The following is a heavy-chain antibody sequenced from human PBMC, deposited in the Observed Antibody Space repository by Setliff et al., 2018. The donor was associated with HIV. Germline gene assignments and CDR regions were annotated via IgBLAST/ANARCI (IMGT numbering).Heavy chain of an antibody. CDR1: GFTFSSYS. CDR3: ARSNCGGDCDAFDI. D-gene: IGHD2-21*02. V-gene: IGHV3-21*01. Sequence: GASVKVSCAASGFTFSSYSMNWVRQAPGKGLEWVSSISSSSSYIYYADSVKGRFTISRDNAKNSLYLQMNSLRAEDTAVYYCARSNCGGDCDAFDIWGQGTMVTVSS. J-gene: IGHJ3*02. CDR2: ISSSSSYI.